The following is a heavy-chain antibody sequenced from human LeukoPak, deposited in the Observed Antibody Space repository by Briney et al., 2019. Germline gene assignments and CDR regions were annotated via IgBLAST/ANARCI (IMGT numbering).Heavy chain of an antibody. CDR2: INTNTGNP. CDR3: AREVRKIMVRGVIPDYFDY. D-gene: IGHD3-10*01. Sequence: GASVKVSYKASGYTFTSYGISWVRQAPGQGLEWMGWINTNTGNPTYAQGFTGRFVFSLDTSVSTAYLQISSLKAEDTAAYYCAREVRKIMVRGVIPDYFDYWGQGTLVTVSS. J-gene: IGHJ4*02. CDR1: GYTFTSYG. V-gene: IGHV7-4-1*02.